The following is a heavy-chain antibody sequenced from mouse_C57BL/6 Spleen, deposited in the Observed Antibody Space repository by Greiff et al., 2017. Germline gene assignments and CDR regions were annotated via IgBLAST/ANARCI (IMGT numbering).Heavy chain of an antibody. V-gene: IGHV1-69*01. CDR2: IDPSDSYT. D-gene: IGHD2-4*01. CDR3: ATGMITTRGWFAY. Sequence: VQLQQPGAELVMPGASVKLSCKASGYTFTSYWMHWVKQRPGQGLEWIGEIDPSDSYTNYNQKFKGKSTLTVDKSSSTAYMQLSSLTSEDSAVXYCATGMITTRGWFAYWGQGTLVTVSA. J-gene: IGHJ3*01. CDR1: GYTFTSYW.